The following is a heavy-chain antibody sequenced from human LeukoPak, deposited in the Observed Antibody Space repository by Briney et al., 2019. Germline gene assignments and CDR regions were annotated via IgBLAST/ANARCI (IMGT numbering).Heavy chain of an antibody. Sequence: PSETLSHTCTVSGGPISSYFWRWIRQPPRKGLEWIGYIYYSGSTNYNPSLKSRVTISVDTSNNQFSLKLSSVTAADTAVYYCARSPSRYYYDSSGYYRYFDYWGQGTLVTVSS. D-gene: IGHD3-22*01. CDR2: IYYSGST. CDR3: ARSPSRYYYDSSGYYRYFDY. V-gene: IGHV4-59*01. CDR1: GGPISSYF. J-gene: IGHJ4*02.